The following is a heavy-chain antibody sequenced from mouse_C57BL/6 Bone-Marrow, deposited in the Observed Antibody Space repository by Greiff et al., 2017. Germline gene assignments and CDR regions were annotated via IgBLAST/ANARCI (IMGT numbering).Heavy chain of an antibody. V-gene: IGHV14-1*01. CDR2: IDPEDGDT. CDR1: GFNIKDYY. J-gene: IGHJ2*01. D-gene: IGHD1-1*01. CDR3: TTLYYGSRNHY. Sequence: VQLQQSGAELVRPGASVKLSCTASGFNIKDYYMHWVKQRPEQGLEWIGRIDPEDGDTEYAPKFQGKATMTADTSPNTAYLQLSSLTSEDTAVYYCTTLYYGSRNHYWGQGTTLTVSS.